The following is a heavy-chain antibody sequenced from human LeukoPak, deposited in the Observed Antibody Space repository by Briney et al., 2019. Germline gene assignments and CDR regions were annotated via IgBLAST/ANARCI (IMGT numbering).Heavy chain of an antibody. V-gene: IGHV3-7*01. D-gene: IGHD1-26*01. CDR3: ARDRGDGGSLDY. Sequence: GGSLRLSCVASGFAFIASWMTWVRQAPGKGLEWITSIKPDGSERVEGRYTIARDNARNSLYLKINSLTADDTALYYCARDRGDGGSLDYWGQGTLVTVSS. CDR1: GFAFIASW. CDR2: IKPDGSER. J-gene: IGHJ4*02.